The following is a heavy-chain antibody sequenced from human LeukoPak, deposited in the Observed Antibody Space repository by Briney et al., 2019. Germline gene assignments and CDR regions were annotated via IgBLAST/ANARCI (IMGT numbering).Heavy chain of an antibody. J-gene: IGHJ4*02. D-gene: IGHD6-19*01. V-gene: IGHV3-7*03. CDR2: IKDDGREK. Sequence: PGGSLRLSRAVSGFTFSRYWMTWVRQAPGKGLEWVANIKDDGREKYYVDSVKGRFTISRDNAKNSLYLQMNSLRVEDTAVYYCARDWASGWDYWGQGTLVTVSS. CDR3: ARDWASGWDY. CDR1: GFTFSRYW.